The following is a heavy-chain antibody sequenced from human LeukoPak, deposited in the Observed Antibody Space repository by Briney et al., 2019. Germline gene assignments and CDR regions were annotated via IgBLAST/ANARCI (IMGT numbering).Heavy chain of an antibody. D-gene: IGHD3-22*01. CDR3: AYDSSGYYSWYFDP. CDR1: GGSFSGYY. J-gene: IGHJ2*01. V-gene: IGHV4-34*01. Sequence: SETLSLTCAVYGGSFSGYYWSWIRQPPGKGLEWIGEINHSGSTNYNPSLKSRVTISVDTSKNQFSLKLSSVTAADTAVYYCAYDSSGYYSWYFDPWGRGTLVTVSS. CDR2: INHSGST.